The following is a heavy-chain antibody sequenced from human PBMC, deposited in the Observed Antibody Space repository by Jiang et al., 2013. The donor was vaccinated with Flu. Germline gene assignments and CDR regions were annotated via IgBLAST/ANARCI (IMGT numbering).Heavy chain of an antibody. CDR3: ARGLEEGLHYDSLYYGMDV. D-gene: IGHD3-22*01. V-gene: IGHV1-18*01. J-gene: IGHJ6*02. Sequence: AQKLQGRVTMTTDTSTSTAYMELRSLRSDDTAVYYCARGLEEGLHYDSLYYGMDVWGQGTTVTVSS.